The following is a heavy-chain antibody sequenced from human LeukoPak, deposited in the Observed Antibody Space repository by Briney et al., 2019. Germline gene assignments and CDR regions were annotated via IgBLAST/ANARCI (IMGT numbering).Heavy chain of an antibody. CDR1: GGAIASGGYS. D-gene: IGHD3-10*01. Sequence: SQTLSLTCTVSGGAIASGGYSWNWIRQSPGEGLEWIGCIYDRGPAYYNPSLKSRFTISVDRPKNRFFLNVTSLTAADTAVYYCARSRQASGLFSFWGQGTPVVVSS. CDR3: ARSRQASGLFSF. CDR2: IYDRGPA. V-gene: IGHV4-30-2*06. J-gene: IGHJ4*02.